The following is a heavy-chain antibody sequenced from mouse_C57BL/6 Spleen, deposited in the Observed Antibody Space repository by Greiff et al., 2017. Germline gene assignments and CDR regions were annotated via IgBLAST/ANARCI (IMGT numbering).Heavy chain of an antibody. CDR2: IDPEDGET. CDR1: GFNIKDSY. V-gene: IGHV14-2*01. J-gene: IGHJ4*01. D-gene: IGHD1-1*01. Sequence: VQLQQSGAELVKPGASVKLSCTAFGFNIKDSYMHWVKQRTEQGLEWIGRIDPEDGETKYAPKFQGKATITADTSSNTAYLQLSSLTSEDTAVYYCARGFTTVVAYYAMDYWGQGTSVTVSS. CDR3: ARGFTTVVAYYAMDY.